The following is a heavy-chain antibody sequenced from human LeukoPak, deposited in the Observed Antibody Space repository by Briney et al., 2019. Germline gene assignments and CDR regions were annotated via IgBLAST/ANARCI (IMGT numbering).Heavy chain of an antibody. J-gene: IGHJ3*01. CDR3: ARIRDGYNDAYDL. V-gene: IGHV1-46*01. D-gene: IGHD5-24*01. CDR2: IDPDGGNT. CDR1: GHTFTDYY. Sequence: ASVKVSCKASGHTFTDYYMHWVRQAPGQVLEWMGLIDPDGGNTNYAQNFQGRVTLTRDTSTSTLYMELSSLRSEDTAIYYCARIRDGYNDAYDLWGQGTVVTVPS.